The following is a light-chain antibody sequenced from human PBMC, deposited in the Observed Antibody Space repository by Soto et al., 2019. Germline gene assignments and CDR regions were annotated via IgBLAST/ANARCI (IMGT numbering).Light chain of an antibody. CDR1: QSVSNNY. Sequence: EVVLTQSPGTLSLSPGERATLSCRASQSVSNNYLAWYQQKPGQSPKLLIFGSSDRATGIPDRFNGSGSGTDFTLTIRSLEPEDFAVYSCQQYGSSPPYTFGQGTKLEIK. CDR3: QQYGSSPPYT. J-gene: IGKJ2*01. V-gene: IGKV3-20*01. CDR2: GSS.